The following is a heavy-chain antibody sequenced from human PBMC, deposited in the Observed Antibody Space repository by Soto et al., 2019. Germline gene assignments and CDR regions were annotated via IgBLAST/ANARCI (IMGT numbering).Heavy chain of an antibody. CDR3: VIHDKTISLDH. V-gene: IGHV1-18*04. CDR1: GYFFPDYG. CDR2: IGVYHTQT. J-gene: IGHJ4*02. Sequence: QIQMVQSGAEIKEPRASVKVSCKTSGYFFPDYGIDWVRQAPGQGLQWMGWIGVYHTQTKYTPQFQGRVTINSDTSTRTVYMELRSLRSDDTATYYCVIHDKTISLDHWGPGTRITVSS. D-gene: IGHD3-22*01.